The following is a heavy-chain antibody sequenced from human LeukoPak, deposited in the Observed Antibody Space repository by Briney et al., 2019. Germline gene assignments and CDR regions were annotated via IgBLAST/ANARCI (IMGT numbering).Heavy chain of an antibody. J-gene: IGHJ4*02. CDR3: ARVRKLPLEWDLIDY. V-gene: IGHV4-31*03. CDR1: GGSISSGGYY. CDR2: IYHSGNT. Sequence: SETLSLTCTVSGGSISSGGYYWTWIRQHPGEGLGWIGYIYHSGNTYYNPSLKSRIVISVDTSKNQFSLKVTSVTAADTAVYYCARVRKLPLEWDLIDYWGQGTLVTVSS. D-gene: IGHD4-23*01.